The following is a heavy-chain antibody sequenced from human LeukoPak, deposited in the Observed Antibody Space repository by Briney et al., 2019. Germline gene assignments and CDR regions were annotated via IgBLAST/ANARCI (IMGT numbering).Heavy chain of an antibody. Sequence: SETLSLTCTVSGGSISSGDYYWSWIRQPPGKGLEWIGYIYYSGSTYYNPSLKSRVTISADTSKNQFSLKLSSVTPADTAVYYCARDPSEYCGGDCYSYWGQGTLVTVSS. CDR3: ARDPSEYCGGDCYSY. V-gene: IGHV4-30-4*01. J-gene: IGHJ4*02. CDR1: GGSISSGDYY. CDR2: IYYSGST. D-gene: IGHD2-21*02.